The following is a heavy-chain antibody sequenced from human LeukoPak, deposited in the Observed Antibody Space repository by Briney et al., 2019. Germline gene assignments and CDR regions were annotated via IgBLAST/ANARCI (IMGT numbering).Heavy chain of an antibody. Sequence: SETLSLTCTVSGRSIISYYWSWIRHPPGQGLEWIGYIYYSGSTNYNPSLKIRVTISVDTSKTQVSLKRSSVTAADTAVYYCARDGGIVGATPYFDYWGQGTLVTVSS. J-gene: IGHJ4*02. CDR2: IYYSGST. CDR1: GRSIISYY. CDR3: ARDGGIVGATPYFDY. V-gene: IGHV4-59*01. D-gene: IGHD1-26*01.